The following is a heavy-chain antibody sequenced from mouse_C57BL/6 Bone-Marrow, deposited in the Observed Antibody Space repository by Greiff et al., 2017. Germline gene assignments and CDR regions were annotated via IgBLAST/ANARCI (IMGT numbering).Heavy chain of an antibody. V-gene: IGHV1-9*01. CDR2: ILPGSGST. D-gene: IGHD2-3*01. Sequence: VQLQQSGAELMKPGASVKLSCKATGYTFTGYWIGWVKQRPGHGLEWIGEILPGSGSTKYNEKFKGKATFPADKSSNSANMQLSSLTTEDSDIYSGARRDGYRFYYYAMDYWGQGTSVTVSS. CDR1: GYTFTGYW. J-gene: IGHJ4*01. CDR3: ARRDGYRFYYYAMDY.